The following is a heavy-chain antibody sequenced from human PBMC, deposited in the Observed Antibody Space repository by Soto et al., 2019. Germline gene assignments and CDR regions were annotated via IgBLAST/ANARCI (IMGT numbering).Heavy chain of an antibody. CDR2: TYFRSKWYN. Sequence: SQTLSLTCAISGDSVSSKTAAWNWIRQSPSRGLEWLGRTYFRSKWYNDYAISVKSRITINPDTSKNQFSLLLNSVTPEDTAVYYCXRVSFDHFVHWFDPWGQGTLVTVSS. D-gene: IGHD3-9*01. CDR3: XRVSFDHFVHWFDP. CDR1: GDSVSSKTAA. V-gene: IGHV6-1*01. J-gene: IGHJ5*02.